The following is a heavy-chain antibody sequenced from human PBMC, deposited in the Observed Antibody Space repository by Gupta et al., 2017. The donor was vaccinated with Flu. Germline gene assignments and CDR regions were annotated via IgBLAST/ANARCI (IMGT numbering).Heavy chain of an antibody. CDR2: IKQDGSEK. J-gene: IGHJ4*02. D-gene: IGHD2-2*01. Sequence: EVQLVESGGGLVQPGGSLRLSCAASGFTFSSYWMRWVRQAPGKGLEWVANIKQDGSEKYYVDSVKCRFTISRDNAKNSLYLQMNSLRAEDTAVYYCARDGPRSYWYCSSTSCPHYYFDYWGQGTLVTVSS. CDR1: GFTFSSYW. CDR3: ARDGPRSYWYCSSTSCPHYYFDY. V-gene: IGHV3-7*01.